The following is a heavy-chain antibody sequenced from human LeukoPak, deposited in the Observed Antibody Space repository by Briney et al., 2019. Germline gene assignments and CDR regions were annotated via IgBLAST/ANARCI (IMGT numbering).Heavy chain of an antibody. CDR3: ASRYYYDSSGYWEGAFDI. D-gene: IGHD3-22*01. J-gene: IGHJ3*02. CDR2: ISSSSSYI. CDR1: GFTFSSYS. Sequence: GGSLRLSCAASGFTFSSYSMNWVRQAPGKGLEWVSSISSSSSYIYYADSVKGRFTISRDNAKNSLYLQMNSLRAEDTAVYYCASRYYYDSSGYWEGAFDIWGQGTMVTVSS. V-gene: IGHV3-21*01.